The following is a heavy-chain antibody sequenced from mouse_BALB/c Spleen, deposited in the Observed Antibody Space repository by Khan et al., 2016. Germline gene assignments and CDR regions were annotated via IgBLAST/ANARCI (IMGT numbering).Heavy chain of an antibody. CDR2: IRNKANGYTT. CDR1: GFTFTDYY. V-gene: IGHV7-3*02. CDR3: ARDYDGSSY. Sequence: EVELVESGGGLVQPGGSLRLSCATSGFTFTDYYMSWVRQPPGKALEWLGFIRNKANGYTTEYSASVKGRFTISRDNSQSILYLQMNTLRAEDSATYYCARDYDGSSYWGQGTTLTVSS. J-gene: IGHJ2*01. D-gene: IGHD1-1*01.